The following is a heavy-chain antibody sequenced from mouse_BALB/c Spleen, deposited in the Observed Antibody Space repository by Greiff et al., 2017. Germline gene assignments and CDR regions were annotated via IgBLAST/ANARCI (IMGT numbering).Heavy chain of an antibody. V-gene: IGHV5-12-2*01. CDR1: GFTFSSYT. CDR2: ISNGGGST. D-gene: IGHD2-4*01. Sequence: EVQVVESGGGLVQPGGSLKLSCAASGFTFSSYTMSWVRQTPEKRLEWVAYISNGGGSTYYPDTVKGRFTISRDNAKNTLYLQMSSLKSEDTAMYYCAKLDYGSFDYWGQGTTLTVSS. J-gene: IGHJ2*01. CDR3: AKLDYGSFDY.